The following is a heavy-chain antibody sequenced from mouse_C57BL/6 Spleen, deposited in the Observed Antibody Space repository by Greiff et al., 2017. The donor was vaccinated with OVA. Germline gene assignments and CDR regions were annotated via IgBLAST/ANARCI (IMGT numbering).Heavy chain of an antibody. V-gene: IGHV1-64*01. D-gene: IGHD2-5*01. CDR2: IHPNSGST. J-gene: IGHJ3*01. Sequence: QVQLQQPGAELVKPGASVKLSCKASGYTFTSYWMHWVKQRPGQGLEWIGMIHPNSGSTNYNEKFKSKATLTVDTSSSTAYMQLSSLNSEDSAVYYCARDAYYSNSFAYWGQGTLVTVSA. CDR3: ARDAYYSNSFAY. CDR1: GYTFTSYW.